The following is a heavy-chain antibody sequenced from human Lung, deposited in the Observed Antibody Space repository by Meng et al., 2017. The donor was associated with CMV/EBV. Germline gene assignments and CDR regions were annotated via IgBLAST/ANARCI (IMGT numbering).Heavy chain of an antibody. V-gene: IGHV2-5*01. Sequence: SGPTLVXPTQTLTLTCAFSGFSLSTSGVGVAWIRQPPGKALEWLAVIYFNGDKRYSPSLKTRLTIIKDTSKNEVVLTLTNVDPVDTATYYCGHRRDSFDYHGLDVWGQGNXVNGYS. D-gene: IGHD3-3*01. CDR1: GFSLSTSGVG. CDR2: IYFNGDK. CDR3: GHRRDSFDYHGLDV. J-gene: IGHJ6*01.